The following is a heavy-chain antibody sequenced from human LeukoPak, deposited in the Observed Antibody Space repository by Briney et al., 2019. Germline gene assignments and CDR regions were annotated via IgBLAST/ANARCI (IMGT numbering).Heavy chain of an antibody. CDR3: ARDGLDCSGGSCYSLDY. J-gene: IGHJ4*02. D-gene: IGHD2-15*01. Sequence: PGGSLRLSCAASGFTFSSYAMHWVRQAPGKGLEWVAVISYDGSNKYYADSVKGRFTISRDNSKNTLYLQMNSLRAEDTAVYYCARDGLDCSGGSCYSLDYWGQGTLVTVSS. CDR1: GFTFSSYA. V-gene: IGHV3-30*04. CDR2: ISYDGSNK.